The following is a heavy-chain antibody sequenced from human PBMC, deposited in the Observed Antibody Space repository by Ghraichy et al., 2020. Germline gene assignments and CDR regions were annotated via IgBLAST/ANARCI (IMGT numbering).Heavy chain of an antibody. D-gene: IGHD1-26*01. CDR2: IYYSGGT. CDR1: GASISSNTYY. J-gene: IGHJ4*02. CDR3: AREEWELRL. V-gene: IGHV4-39*02. Sequence: SETLSLTCTVSGASISSNTYYWGWIRQPPGKGLEWIGNIYYSGGTNYNPSLKSRVTISLDTSKNQISLILSSVTAADTAVYYCAREEWELRLWGQGTLVTVSS.